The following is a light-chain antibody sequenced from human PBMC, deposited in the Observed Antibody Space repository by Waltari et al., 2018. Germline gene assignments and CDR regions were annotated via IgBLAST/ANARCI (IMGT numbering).Light chain of an antibody. CDR3: QQYYSSPYT. CDR1: QNILYSSNNKNY. Sequence: DIVLTQSPDSLAVSLGEGATINCKSSQNILYSSNNKNYLAWYQQKAGQPPKLLFYWASTRESGVPDRFSGSGSGTDFTLTISSLQAEDVAVYYCQQYYSSPYTFGQGTRLEIK. CDR2: WAS. V-gene: IGKV4-1*01. J-gene: IGKJ2*01.